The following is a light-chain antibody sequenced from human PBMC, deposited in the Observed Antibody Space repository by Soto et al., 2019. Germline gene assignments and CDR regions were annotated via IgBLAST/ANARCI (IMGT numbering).Light chain of an antibody. CDR3: QQYEDLPLT. CDR2: DAS. V-gene: IGKV1-33*01. CDR1: QDISNY. Sequence: DIQMTQSPSSLSASVGDRVTITCQASQDISNYLNWYQQKPGKAPKLLIFDASNAETVVPSRFSGSGSGTDFTFTTLSLQPEDAATYYCQQYEDLPLTFGGGTKVGIK. J-gene: IGKJ4*01.